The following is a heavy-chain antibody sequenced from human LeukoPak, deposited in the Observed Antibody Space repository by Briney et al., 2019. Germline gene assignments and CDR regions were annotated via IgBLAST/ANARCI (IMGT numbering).Heavy chain of an antibody. V-gene: IGHV4-59*01. D-gene: IGHD5-18*01. CDR1: GDSISTYY. CDR2: VYYSGST. J-gene: IGHJ4*02. CDR3: SASKQLWLRGLFDY. Sequence: PSETLSLTCSVSGDSISTYYWSWIRQPPGKGLEWIGYVYYSGSTDYNPSLKSRVTISVDTSKNQFSLNLNSVTAADTAVYYCSASKQLWLRGLFDYWGQGTQVTVS.